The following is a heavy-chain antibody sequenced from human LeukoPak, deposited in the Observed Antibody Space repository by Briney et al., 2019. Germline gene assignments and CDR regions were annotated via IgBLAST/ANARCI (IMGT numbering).Heavy chain of an antibody. CDR2: ISYDGSNK. CDR3: GSLAYFDY. Sequence: GGSLRLSCAASGFTFSSYAMHWVRQAPGKGLEWVAIISYDGSNKYYADSVKGRFTISRGNSKNTLYLQMNSLRAEDTAVYYCGSLAYFDYWGQGTLVTVS. CDR1: GFTFSSYA. V-gene: IGHV3-30-3*01. J-gene: IGHJ4*02.